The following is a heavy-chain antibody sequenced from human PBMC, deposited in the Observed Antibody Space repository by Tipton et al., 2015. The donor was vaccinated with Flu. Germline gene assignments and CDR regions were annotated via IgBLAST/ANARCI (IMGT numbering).Heavy chain of an antibody. CDR1: NGSLSTYY. D-gene: IGHD2-2*01. V-gene: IGHV4-59*01. CDR3: ARDPSLGMPEYFDS. CDR2: IYNSIYT. J-gene: IGHJ4*02. Sequence: TLSLTCIVSNGSLSTYYWHWIRQSPGKGLEWIGYIYNSIYTKYNPSLKSRVTISVDTSKNQFSLRLNSVTAADTAVYFCARDPSLGMPEYFDSWGQGTLVTVSS.